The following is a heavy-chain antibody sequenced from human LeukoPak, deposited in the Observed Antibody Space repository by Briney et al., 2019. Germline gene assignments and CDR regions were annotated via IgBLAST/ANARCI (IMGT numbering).Heavy chain of an antibody. CDR2: ISGSGGST. CDR3: AKDLSGYDSYFDY. Sequence: PGGSLRLSCAASGFTFSSYAMSWVRQAPGKGLEWVSAISGSGGSTYYAASVKGRFTISRDNSKNTLYLQMNSLRAEDTAVYYCAKDLSGYDSYFDYWGQGTLVTVSS. J-gene: IGHJ4*02. D-gene: IGHD5-12*01. CDR1: GFTFSSYA. V-gene: IGHV3-23*01.